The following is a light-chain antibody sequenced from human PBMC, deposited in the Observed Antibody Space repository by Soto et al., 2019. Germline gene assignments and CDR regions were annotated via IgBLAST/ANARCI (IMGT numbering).Light chain of an antibody. CDR3: QQYGNSPYT. Sequence: EIVLTQSPGTLSLSPGERATLSCRASQSVTSSYLAWYQQKPGQAPRLLIYGASTRATGLRDRFSGSGSGTDFTLTISRLEPEDFAVYYCQQYGNSPYTFGQGTKLEIK. V-gene: IGKV3-20*01. J-gene: IGKJ2*01. CDR1: QSVTSSY. CDR2: GAS.